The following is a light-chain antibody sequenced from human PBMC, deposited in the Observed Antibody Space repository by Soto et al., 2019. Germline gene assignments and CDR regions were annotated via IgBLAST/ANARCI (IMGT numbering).Light chain of an antibody. J-gene: IGLJ1*01. CDR3: QVWDSSTYV. Sequence: SYELTQPLSVSVALEQTARITCGGNNIGRKNVHWYQQKPGRAPVLVIYRNNNRPSGIPERFSGSNSGNTATLTISRAQAGDESDYYCQVWDSSTYVFGTGTKLTVL. CDR2: RNN. CDR1: NIGRKN. V-gene: IGLV3-9*01.